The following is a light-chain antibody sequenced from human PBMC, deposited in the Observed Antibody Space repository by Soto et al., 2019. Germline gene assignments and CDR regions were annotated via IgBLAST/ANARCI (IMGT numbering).Light chain of an antibody. CDR2: GAS. Sequence: EIVLTQSPGTLSLSPGERATLSCRASQSVTGSYLAWYQQKAGQPPRLLIYGASSRATGIPDRISGSGSGTDFTLTISRLEPEDFAIYYCQQYGSSPVTFGQGTKLESK. CDR3: QQYGSSPVT. J-gene: IGKJ2*01. CDR1: QSVTGSY. V-gene: IGKV3-20*01.